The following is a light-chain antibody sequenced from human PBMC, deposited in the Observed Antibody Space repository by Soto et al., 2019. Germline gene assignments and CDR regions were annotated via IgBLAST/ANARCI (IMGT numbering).Light chain of an antibody. Sequence: EIVMTQSPATLSVSPGERATLSCRARQSVNSNLAWYQQKPGQAPRLLIYGASTRATGIPARFSGSGSGTEFTLTISSLQSEDFVVYYCQQYKSWPLTFGGGTKVEIK. CDR3: QQYKSWPLT. CDR2: GAS. V-gene: IGKV3D-15*01. CDR1: QSVNSN. J-gene: IGKJ4*01.